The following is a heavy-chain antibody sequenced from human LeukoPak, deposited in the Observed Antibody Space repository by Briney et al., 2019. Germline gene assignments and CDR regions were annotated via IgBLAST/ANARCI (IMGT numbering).Heavy chain of an antibody. CDR1: GGSISSYY. CDR2: IYYSGST. D-gene: IGHD6-19*01. CDR3: ARKSVHGWSDY. V-gene: IGHV4-59*01. Sequence: SESLSLTCTVSGGSISSYYWSWIRQPPGKGLEWLGYIYYSGSTNYNPSLTSRVTISVDTSKRQLSLKLSSVTAADTAVYYCARKSVHGWSDYWGQGTLVTVSS. J-gene: IGHJ4*02.